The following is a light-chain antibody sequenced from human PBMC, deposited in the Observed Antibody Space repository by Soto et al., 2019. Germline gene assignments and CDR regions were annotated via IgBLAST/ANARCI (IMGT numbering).Light chain of an antibody. Sequence: AIRTSEPPSSLSESKGVRVTITCRASQGISSYLAWYQQKPGKAPKLLIYAASTLQSGVPSRFSGSGSGTDFTFTISSLQPEDFATYYCQQYDNLPLTLAGGTKVDI. CDR2: AAS. CDR3: QQYDNLPLT. CDR1: QGISSY. V-gene: IGKV1-8*01. J-gene: IGKJ4*01.